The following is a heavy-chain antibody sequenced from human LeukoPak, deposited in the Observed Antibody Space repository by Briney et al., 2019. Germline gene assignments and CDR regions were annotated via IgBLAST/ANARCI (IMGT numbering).Heavy chain of an antibody. V-gene: IGHV3-7*01. D-gene: IGHD3-16*02. CDR2: IKQDGSEK. J-gene: IGHJ4*02. CDR3: ARERNTFGGVIVPTSHDY. Sequence: GGSVRLSCAASGFTFSSYWMSWVRQAPGKGLEWVANIKQDGSEKYYVDSVKGRFTISRDNAKNSLYLQMNSLRAEDTAVYYCARERNTFGGVIVPTSHDYWGQGTLVTVSS. CDR1: GFTFSSYW.